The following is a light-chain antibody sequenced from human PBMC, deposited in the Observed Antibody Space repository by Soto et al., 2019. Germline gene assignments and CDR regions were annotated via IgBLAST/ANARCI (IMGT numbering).Light chain of an antibody. V-gene: IGLV1-47*02. CDR1: SSNIGSNY. CDR2: SDN. J-gene: IGLJ3*02. CDR3: ATWDDRLSGRV. Sequence: QSVLTQPPSASGTPGQRVTISCSGSSSNIGSNYVYWYQQLPGMAPKLLIYSDNRRPSGVPDRLSGSKSGTSASLAISGFRSEDEADYYCATWDDRLSGRVFGGGTQLTVL.